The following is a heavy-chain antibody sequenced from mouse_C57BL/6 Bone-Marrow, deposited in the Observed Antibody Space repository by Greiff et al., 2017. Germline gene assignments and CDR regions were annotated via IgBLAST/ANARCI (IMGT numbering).Heavy chain of an antibody. CDR3: ASYPAFRGYFDY. J-gene: IGHJ2*01. D-gene: IGHD3-1*01. CDR2: IYPRSGNT. Sequence: QVQLQQSGAELARPGASVKLSCKASGYTFTSYGISWVKQRTGQGLEWIGEIYPRSGNTYYNEKFKGKATLTADKSSSTAYMELRSLTSEDSAVYFCASYPAFRGYFDYWGQGTTLTVSS. CDR1: GYTFTSYG. V-gene: IGHV1-81*01.